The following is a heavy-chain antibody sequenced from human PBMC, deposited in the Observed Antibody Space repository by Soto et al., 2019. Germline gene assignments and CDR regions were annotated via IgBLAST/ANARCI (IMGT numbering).Heavy chain of an antibody. CDR3: ARDLSRQSWKWFDP. CDR2: IHPNSGDT. CDR1: GYTFTDHY. J-gene: IGHJ5*02. Sequence: QVQLVQSWAEVKEPGASVKVSCRTSGYTFTDHYINWVRQAPGQGPEYMGWIHPNSGDTKYTQRLQGRVTMTRDTSISTAYMELRRLTSDDTAVYYCARDLSRQSWKWFDPWGQGTLVTVSS. V-gene: IGHV1-2*02. D-gene: IGHD1-1*01.